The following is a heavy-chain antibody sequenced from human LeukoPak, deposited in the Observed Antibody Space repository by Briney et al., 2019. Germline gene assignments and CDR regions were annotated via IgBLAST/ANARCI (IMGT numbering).Heavy chain of an antibody. V-gene: IGHV4-39*07. CDR3: ASFACSSGACREQDY. CDR1: GGSISSAGYY. D-gene: IGHD3-22*01. J-gene: IGHJ4*02. Sequence: PSETLSLTCTVSGGSISSAGYYWAWIRQPPGKGLEWIGEIYHSGSTNYKPSLRSRVTMSVDKSKNQFSLKLSSVTAADTAVYYCASFACSSGACREQDYWGQGTLVTVSS. CDR2: IYHSGST.